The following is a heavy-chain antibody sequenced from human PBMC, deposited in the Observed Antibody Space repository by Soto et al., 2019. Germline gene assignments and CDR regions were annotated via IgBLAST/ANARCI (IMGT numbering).Heavy chain of an antibody. CDR2: ISYDGSNK. Sequence: GGSLRLSCAASGFTFSSYGMHWVRQAPGKGLEWVAVISYDGSNKYYADSVKGRFTISRDNSKNTLYLQMNSLRAEDTAVYYCAKDGREDYYYYGMDVWGQGTTVTVSS. CDR3: AKDGREDYYYYGMDV. V-gene: IGHV3-30*18. CDR1: GFTFSSYG. J-gene: IGHJ6*02.